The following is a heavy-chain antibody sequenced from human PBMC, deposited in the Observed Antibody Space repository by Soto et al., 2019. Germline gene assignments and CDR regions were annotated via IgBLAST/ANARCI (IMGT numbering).Heavy chain of an antibody. CDR2: TYYSGST. V-gene: IGHV4-39*01. D-gene: IGHD1-1*01. CDR1: GSSISSSSYY. J-gene: IGHJ4*02. Sequence: PSETLSLTCTVSGSSISSSSYYWGWFRQPPGKGLEWIGCTYYSGSTHYNPSLKCRVTISVDTSKNQFSLKLSSVTAADTAVYYCARLEGMDFDYWGQGTLVTVPQ. CDR3: ARLEGMDFDY.